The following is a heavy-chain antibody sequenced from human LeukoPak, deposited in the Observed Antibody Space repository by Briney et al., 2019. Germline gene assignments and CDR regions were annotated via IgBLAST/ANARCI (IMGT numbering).Heavy chain of an antibody. Sequence: ASVKVSCKASGYTFTSYGISWMRQAPGQGLEWMGWISAYNGNTNYAQKLQGRVTMTTDTSTSTAYMELRSLRSDDTAVYYCAVYCGGDCYKYFQHWGQGTLVTVSS. CDR2: ISAYNGNT. D-gene: IGHD2-21*02. CDR1: GYTFTSYG. J-gene: IGHJ1*01. V-gene: IGHV1-18*01. CDR3: AVYCGGDCYKYFQH.